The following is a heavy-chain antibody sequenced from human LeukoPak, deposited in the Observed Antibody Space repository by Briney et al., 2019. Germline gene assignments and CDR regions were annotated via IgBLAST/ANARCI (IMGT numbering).Heavy chain of an antibody. CDR3: ARDRGFHSFDY. J-gene: IGHJ4*02. CDR2: ISAYNGNT. D-gene: IGHD2/OR15-2a*01. V-gene: IGHV1-18*01. CDR1: GYTFTSYG. Sequence: ASVTVSFKASGYTFTSYGISWVRQAPGKGLAWMGWISAYNGNTNYAQKLQGRVTMTTDTSTSTAYMELRSLRSDDTAVYYCARDRGFHSFDYWGQGTLVTVSS.